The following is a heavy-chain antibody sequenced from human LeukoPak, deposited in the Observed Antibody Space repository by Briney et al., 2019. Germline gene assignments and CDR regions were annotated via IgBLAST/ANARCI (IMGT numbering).Heavy chain of an antibody. Sequence: PGGSLRLSCAASGFSFTSYGFHWVRQAPGKALEWVAFMSYDGSKKYGDSVKGRFTISRDNARNTLHLQMNGLRPDDTAVYYCARDHLDISRWANAFDIWGQGTLVTVSS. CDR2: MSYDGSKK. J-gene: IGHJ3*02. CDR1: GFSFTSYG. D-gene: IGHD2-2*03. CDR3: ARDHLDISRWANAFDI. V-gene: IGHV3-30*03.